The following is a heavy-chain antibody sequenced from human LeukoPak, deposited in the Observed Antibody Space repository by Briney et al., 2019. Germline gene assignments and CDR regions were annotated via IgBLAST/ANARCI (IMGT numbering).Heavy chain of an antibody. CDR2: IDPSDSET. Sequence: GESLKISCKASGYSFTSYWIGWVRQMPGKGLEWMGIIDPSDSETRYTPSFQGQVTISADKSLSTAYLQWNSLKASDTAMYYCARQTSMGRSGDYWGQGTLVTVPS. V-gene: IGHV5-51*01. CDR1: GYSFTSYW. CDR3: ARQTSMGRSGDY. D-gene: IGHD7-27*01. J-gene: IGHJ4*02.